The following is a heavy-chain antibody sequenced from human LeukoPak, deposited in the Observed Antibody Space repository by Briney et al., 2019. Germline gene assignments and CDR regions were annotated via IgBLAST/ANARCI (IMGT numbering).Heavy chain of an antibody. Sequence: PSETLSLTCTVSGYSISSGFYWGWIRQPAGKGLEWIGRIYTSGSTNYNPSLKSRVTISVDTSKNQFSLKLSSVTAADTAVYYCARGYGDSGFDYWGQGTLVTVSS. CDR1: GYSISSGFY. CDR2: IYTSGST. J-gene: IGHJ4*02. V-gene: IGHV4-61*02. D-gene: IGHD4-17*01. CDR3: ARGYGDSGFDY.